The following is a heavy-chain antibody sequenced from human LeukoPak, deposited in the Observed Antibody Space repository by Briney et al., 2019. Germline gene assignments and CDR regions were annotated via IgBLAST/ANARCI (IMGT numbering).Heavy chain of an antibody. V-gene: IGHV1-8*03. D-gene: IGHD3-22*01. Sequence: ASVKVSCKASGYTFASYDINWVRQATGQGLEWMGWMNPNSGNTGYAQKFQGRVTITRNTSISTAYMELSSLRSEDTAVYYCARDRDYYDSSGSDAFDIWGQGTMVTVSS. CDR1: GYTFASYD. CDR3: ARDRDYYDSSGSDAFDI. J-gene: IGHJ3*02. CDR2: MNPNSGNT.